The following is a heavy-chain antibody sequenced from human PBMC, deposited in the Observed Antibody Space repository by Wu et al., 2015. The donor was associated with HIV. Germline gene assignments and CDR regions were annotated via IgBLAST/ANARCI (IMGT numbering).Heavy chain of an antibody. J-gene: IGHJ4*02. CDR2: INPSGGST. Sequence: QVQLVQSGAEVKKPGASVKVSCKASGYTFTSYYMHWVRQAPGQGLEWMGIINPSGGSTSYAQKFQGRVTMTRDTSTSTVYMELSSLRSEDTAVYYCAREWPPMVRGPDPVYFDYWGQGTLVTVSS. CDR1: GYTFTSYY. V-gene: IGHV1-46*01. CDR3: AREWPPMVRGPDPVYFDY. D-gene: IGHD3-10*01.